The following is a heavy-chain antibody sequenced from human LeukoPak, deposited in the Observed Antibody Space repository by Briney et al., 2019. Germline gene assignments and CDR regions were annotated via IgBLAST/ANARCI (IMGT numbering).Heavy chain of an antibody. CDR1: GFTFSSYW. Sequence: GGSLRLSCAASGFTFSSYWMSWVRQAPGKGLEWVANIKQDGSEKYYVDSVKGRFTISRDNAKNSLYLQMNSLRAEDTAVYYCARDDCSSTSCYTGVAFDIWGQGTTVTVSS. J-gene: IGHJ3*02. CDR3: ARDDCSSTSCYTGVAFDI. D-gene: IGHD2-2*02. V-gene: IGHV3-7*01. CDR2: IKQDGSEK.